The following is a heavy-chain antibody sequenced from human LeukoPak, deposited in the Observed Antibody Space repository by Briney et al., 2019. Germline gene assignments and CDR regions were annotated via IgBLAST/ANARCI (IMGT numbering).Heavy chain of an antibody. CDR3: ARDRHDYKGTYYYYMDV. Sequence: SETLSLTCTVSGGSISSYYWSWIRQPPGKGLEWIGYIYYSGSTNYNPSLKSRVTISVDTSKNRFSLKLSSVTAADTAVYYCARDRHDYKGTYYYYMDVWGKGTTVTVSS. V-gene: IGHV4-59*01. D-gene: IGHD4-11*01. CDR1: GGSISSYY. J-gene: IGHJ6*03. CDR2: IYYSGST.